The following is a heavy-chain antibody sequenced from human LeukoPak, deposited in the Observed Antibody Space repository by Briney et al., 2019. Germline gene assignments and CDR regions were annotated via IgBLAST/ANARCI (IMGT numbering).Heavy chain of an antibody. Sequence: PGGSLRLSCAASGFTFSSYAMSWVRQAPGKGLEWVSAISGSGGSTYYADSVKGRFAISRDNSKNTLYLQMNSLRAEDTAVYYCAKGPGRYYDSRGYIDYWGQGTLVTVSS. V-gene: IGHV3-23*01. J-gene: IGHJ4*02. D-gene: IGHD3-22*01. CDR3: AKGPGRYYDSRGYIDY. CDR2: ISGSGGST. CDR1: GFTFSSYA.